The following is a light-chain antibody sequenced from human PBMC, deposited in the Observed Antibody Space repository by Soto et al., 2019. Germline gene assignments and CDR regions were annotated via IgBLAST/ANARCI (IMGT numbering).Light chain of an antibody. J-gene: IGKJ1*01. V-gene: IGKV4-1*01. CDR2: WAS. Sequence: DIVMTQSPDSLAVSLGERATINCKSSQRVLYSSSNKNYLAWYQQKPGQPPKLLIYWASTRESGVPDRISGSGSGTDFTLTISSLQAEDVAVYYCQQYCSSPWTFGQGTKVEIK. CDR3: QQYCSSPWT. CDR1: QRVLYSSSNKNY.